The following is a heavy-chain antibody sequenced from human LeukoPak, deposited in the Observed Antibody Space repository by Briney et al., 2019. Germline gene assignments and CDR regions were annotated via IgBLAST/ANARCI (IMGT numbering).Heavy chain of an antibody. J-gene: IGHJ5*02. V-gene: IGHV4-34*01. D-gene: IGHD3-10*01. Sequence: SETLSLTCDVYGGSFSGYYWSWIRQPPGKGLEWIGEISHSGRTTYNPSLKSRVSISVDTSKNQFSPKVRSVTAADTAVYYCARDNKYYGSGGRWFDPWGQGTLVTVSS. CDR3: ARDNKYYGSGGRWFDP. CDR1: GGSFSGYY. CDR2: ISHSGRT.